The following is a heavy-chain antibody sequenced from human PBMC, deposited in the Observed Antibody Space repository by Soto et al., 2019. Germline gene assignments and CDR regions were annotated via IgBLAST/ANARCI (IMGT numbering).Heavy chain of an antibody. J-gene: IGHJ6*03. V-gene: IGHV1-18*01. CDR1: GYSFSSYG. CDR2: ISGYNGAT. CDR3: ARRTRWNDGGDYEYDMDV. D-gene: IGHD1-1*01. Sequence: QVQLVQSGAELKKPGASVKVTCKASGYSFSSYGISWVRQAPGQGLEWVGWISGYNGATNYARRVQVRVAMTTDTSRSTAYMELRNLQYDDTAVYVCARRTRWNDGGDYEYDMDVWGPGTTVTVSS.